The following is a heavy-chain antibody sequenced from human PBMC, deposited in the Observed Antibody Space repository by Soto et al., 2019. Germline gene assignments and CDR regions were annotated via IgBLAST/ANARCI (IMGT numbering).Heavy chain of an antibody. D-gene: IGHD2-15*01. Sequence: GGSLRLSCAASGFTFSSYGMHWVRQAPGKGLEWVAVISYDGSNKYYADSVKGRFTISRDNSKNTLYLQMNSLRAEETAVYYFAKDQVVVAATDHPDYYYYYGMDVWGQGTTVTVSS. J-gene: IGHJ6*02. CDR1: GFTFSSYG. CDR2: ISYDGSNK. V-gene: IGHV3-30*18. CDR3: AKDQVVVAATDHPDYYYYYGMDV.